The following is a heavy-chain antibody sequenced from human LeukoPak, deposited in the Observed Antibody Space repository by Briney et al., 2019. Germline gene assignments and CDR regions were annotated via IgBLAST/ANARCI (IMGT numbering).Heavy chain of an antibody. CDR3: AKGANVLLWS. V-gene: IGHV4-4*07. D-gene: IGHD3-10*01. J-gene: IGHJ5*02. CDR2: IYTSGST. CDR1: GGSISSYY. Sequence: SETLSLTCTASGGSISSYYWSWIRQPAGKGLEWIGRIYTSGSTNYNPSLKSRVTISGDTSKNQFSLKLSSVTAADTAVYYCAKGANVLLWSWGQGTLVTVSS.